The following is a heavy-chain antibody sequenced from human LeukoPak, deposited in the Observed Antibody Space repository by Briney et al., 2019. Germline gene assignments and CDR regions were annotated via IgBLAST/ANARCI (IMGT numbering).Heavy chain of an antibody. CDR2: IYYSGST. J-gene: IGHJ4*02. D-gene: IGHD1-14*01. CDR1: GGSISSYY. CDR3: ARDRFGMSATGTDFDF. Sequence: SETLSLTCTVSGGSISSYYWSWIRQSPGKGLEWIGYIYYSGSTDYNPSLKSRVTISVDTSKNQFSLTLSSVTAADTAVYYCARDRFGMSATGTDFDFWGRGTLLTVSS. V-gene: IGHV4-59*12.